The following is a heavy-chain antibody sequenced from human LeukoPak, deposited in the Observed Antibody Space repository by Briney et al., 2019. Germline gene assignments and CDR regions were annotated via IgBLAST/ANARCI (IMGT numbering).Heavy chain of an antibody. CDR2: ISGSGGST. J-gene: IGHJ4*02. Sequence: GGSLRLSCGVSGFTFSRYGMSWVRQAPGKGLEWVSAISGSGGSTYYADSVKGRFTISRDNSKNTLYLQMNSLRAEDTAVYYCARVVPPTDYGSGSYFWDPYYFDYWGQGTLVTVSS. V-gene: IGHV3-23*01. D-gene: IGHD3-10*01. CDR3: ARVVPPTDYGSGSYFWDPYYFDY. CDR1: GFTFSRYG.